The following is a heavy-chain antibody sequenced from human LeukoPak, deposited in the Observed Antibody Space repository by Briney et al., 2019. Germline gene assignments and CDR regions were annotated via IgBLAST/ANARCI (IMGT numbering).Heavy chain of an antibody. CDR3: ARSRPTGVVRGVSGWFDP. CDR1: GGSISSYY. CDR2: IYYSGST. D-gene: IGHD3-10*01. V-gene: IGHV4-59*08. Sequence: SETLSLTCTVSGGSISSYYWSWIRQPPGKGLEWIGYIYYSGSTNYNPSLKSRVTISVDTSKNQFSLKLSSVTAADTAVYYCARSRPTGVVRGVSGWFDPWGQGTLVTVSS. J-gene: IGHJ5*02.